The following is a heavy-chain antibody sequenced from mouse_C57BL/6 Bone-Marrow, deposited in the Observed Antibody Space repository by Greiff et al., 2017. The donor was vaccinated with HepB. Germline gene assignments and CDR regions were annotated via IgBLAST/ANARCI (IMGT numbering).Heavy chain of an antibody. Sequence: VQLKESGAELVRPGASVKLSCTASGFNIKDDYMHWVKQRPEQGLEWIGWIDPENGDTEYASKFQGKATITADTSSNTAYLQLSSLTSEDTAVYYCTRAIVRSYFDYGGQGTTLTVSS. V-gene: IGHV14-4*01. J-gene: IGHJ2*01. CDR3: TRAIVRSYFDY. CDR2: IDPENGDT. D-gene: IGHD2-5*01. CDR1: GFNIKDDY.